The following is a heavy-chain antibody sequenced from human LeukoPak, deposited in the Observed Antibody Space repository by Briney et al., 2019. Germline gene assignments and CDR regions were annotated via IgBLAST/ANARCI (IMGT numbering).Heavy chain of an antibody. D-gene: IGHD7-27*01. CDR1: GYTFTGYY. J-gene: IGHJ3*02. Sequence: GASVKVSCKASGYTFTGYYMHWVRQAPGQGLEWMGWINPNSGGTNYAQKFQGWVTMTRDTSISTAYMELSRLRSDDTAVYYCARGPRPGDQNAFDIWGQGTMVTVSS. CDR3: ARGPRPGDQNAFDI. V-gene: IGHV1-2*04. CDR2: INPNSGGT.